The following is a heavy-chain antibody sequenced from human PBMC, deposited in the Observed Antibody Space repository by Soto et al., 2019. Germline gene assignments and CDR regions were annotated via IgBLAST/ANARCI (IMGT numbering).Heavy chain of an antibody. D-gene: IGHD3-3*01. V-gene: IGHV3-23*01. CDR2: ISGSGGST. Sequence: GGSLRLSCAASGFTFSSYAMSWVRQAPGKGLEWVSAISGSGGSTYYADSVKGRFTISRDNSKNTLYLQMNSLRAEDTAVYYCARDTLGLYYDFWSGEGGGMDVWRQGTTVTVSS. CDR1: GFTFSSYA. CDR3: ARDTLGLYYDFWSGEGGGMDV. J-gene: IGHJ6*02.